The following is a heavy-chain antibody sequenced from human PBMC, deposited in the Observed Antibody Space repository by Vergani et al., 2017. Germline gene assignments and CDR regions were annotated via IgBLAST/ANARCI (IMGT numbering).Heavy chain of an antibody. J-gene: IGHJ4*02. Sequence: QITLKESGPTLVKPTQTLTLTCTFSGFSLSTSGVGVGWIRQPPGKALEWLALIYWDDDKRYSPSLKSRLTITKDTSKNQVVLTMTNMDPVDTATYYCAHSRPPTTFGGVIVIGPFDYWGQGTLVTVSS. CDR3: AHSRPPTTFGGVIVIGPFDY. CDR2: IYWDDDK. V-gene: IGHV2-5*02. D-gene: IGHD3-16*02. CDR1: GFSLSTSGVG.